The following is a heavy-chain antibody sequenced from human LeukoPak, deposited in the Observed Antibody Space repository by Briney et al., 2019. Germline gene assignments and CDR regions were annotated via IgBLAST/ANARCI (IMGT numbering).Heavy chain of an antibody. CDR2: IYYSGST. CDR3: VRLAYGSGRVHWFDP. CDR1: GGSISSSSYL. D-gene: IGHD3-10*01. Sequence: SGTLSLTCSVSGGSISSSSYLWGWIRQPPGKGLEWIGSIYYSGSTYYNPSLKSRVTISVDASKNQLSLRLSSVTAADTAVYFCVRLAYGSGRVHWFDPWGQGTLVTVSS. V-gene: IGHV4-39*01. J-gene: IGHJ5*02.